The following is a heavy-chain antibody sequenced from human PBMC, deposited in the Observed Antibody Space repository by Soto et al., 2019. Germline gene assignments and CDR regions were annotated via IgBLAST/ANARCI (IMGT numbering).Heavy chain of an antibody. V-gene: IGHV4-59*01. CDR3: ARGSDFLYYYGMDV. J-gene: IGHJ6*02. CDR1: GDPISPYY. D-gene: IGHD5-12*01. CDR2: IYYSGST. Sequence: SETLSLTCAVSGDPISPYYWSWIRQPPGKGLDWIGYIYYSGSTNYNPSLRSRVTISLDTSKNQFSLKLSSVTAADTAVYYCARGSDFLYYYGMDVWGQGTTVTVS.